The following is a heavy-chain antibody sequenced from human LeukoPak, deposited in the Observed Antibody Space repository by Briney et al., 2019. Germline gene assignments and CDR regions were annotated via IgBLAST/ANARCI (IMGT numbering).Heavy chain of an antibody. Sequence: PGGSLRLSCAASGFTFSSYWMSWVRQAPGKGLEWVANIKQDGSEKYYVDSVKGRFTISRDNAKNSLYLQMNSLRAEDTAVYYCAREGDIVVVPADGGFDYWGQGTLVTVSS. V-gene: IGHV3-7*01. CDR2: IKQDGSEK. J-gene: IGHJ4*02. CDR3: AREGDIVVVPADGGFDY. D-gene: IGHD2-2*01. CDR1: GFTFSSYW.